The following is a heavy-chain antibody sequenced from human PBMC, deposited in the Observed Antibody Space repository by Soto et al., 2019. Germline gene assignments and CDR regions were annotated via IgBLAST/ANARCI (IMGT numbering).Heavy chain of an antibody. J-gene: IGHJ5*02. CDR1: GGSISSSNW. Sequence: ETLSLTCAVSGGSISSSNWWSWVRQPPGKGLEWIGEIYHSGSTNYNPSLKSRVTISVDKSKNQFSLKLSSVTAADTAVYYCARGDYVWGSYRFDPWGQGTLVTVSS. CDR3: ARGDYVWGSYRFDP. CDR2: IYHSGST. D-gene: IGHD3-16*02. V-gene: IGHV4-4*02.